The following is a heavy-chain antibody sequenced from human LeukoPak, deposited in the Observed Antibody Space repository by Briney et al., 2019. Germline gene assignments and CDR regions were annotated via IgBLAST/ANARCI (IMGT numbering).Heavy chain of an antibody. V-gene: IGHV4-38-2*02. D-gene: IGHD3-22*01. J-gene: IGHJ5*02. CDR2: IYHSGST. Sequence: SETLALTCTVSGYSISSGYYWGWIRQPPGKGLEWVGTIYHSGSTYYNPSLKSRVTISVDTSKNQFSLKLSSVTAADTAVFYCARASGYYYRLDHWGQGTPVTVSS. CDR3: ARASGYYYRLDH. CDR1: GYSISSGYY.